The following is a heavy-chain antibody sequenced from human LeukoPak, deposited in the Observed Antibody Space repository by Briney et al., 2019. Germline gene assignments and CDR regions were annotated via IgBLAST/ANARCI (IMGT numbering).Heavy chain of an antibody. CDR3: TTDPRA. CDR2: VKSKRDGEII. V-gene: IGHV3-15*01. CDR1: GLKFVHYW. Sequence: GGSLRLSCRGYGLKFVHYWMSWVRQAPGKGLEWIVRVKSKRDGEIIDYAASVHGRFTVSRDDSKSTLYLQMNNLKTEDTGVYYCTTDPRAWGQGTLVTVFS. J-gene: IGHJ5*02.